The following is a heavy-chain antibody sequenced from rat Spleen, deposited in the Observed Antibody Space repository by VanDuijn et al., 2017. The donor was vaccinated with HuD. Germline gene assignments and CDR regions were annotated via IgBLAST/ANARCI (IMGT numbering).Heavy chain of an antibody. CDR3: TRGPPRDDGSYYYGYYFDY. J-gene: IGHJ2*01. CDR2: ISSGGTT. D-gene: IGHD1-12*02. V-gene: IGHV2S12*01. Sequence: QVQLKESGPGLLQPSQTLSLTCTVSGFSLTSHGVSWVRQPPGKGLEWIAAISSGGTTYYSSALKSRLISSRDTSKSQVFLKMNSLQTEDTAIYFCTRGPPRDDGSYYYGYYFDYWGQGVMVTVSS. CDR1: GFSLTSHG.